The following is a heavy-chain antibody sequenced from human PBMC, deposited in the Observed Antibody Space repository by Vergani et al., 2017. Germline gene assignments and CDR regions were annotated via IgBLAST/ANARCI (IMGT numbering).Heavy chain of an antibody. Sequence: QLQLQESGPGLVKPSETLSLTCAVYGGSFSGYYWSWIRQPPGKGLEWIGEINHSGSTNHNPSLKSRVTISVDTSKNQFSLKLSSVTAADTAVYYCARGTKDIVVVPAARFVPGWFDPWGQGTLVTVSS. J-gene: IGHJ5*02. CDR1: GGSFSGYY. CDR2: INHSGST. CDR3: ARGTKDIVVVPAARFVPGWFDP. D-gene: IGHD2-2*01. V-gene: IGHV4-34*01.